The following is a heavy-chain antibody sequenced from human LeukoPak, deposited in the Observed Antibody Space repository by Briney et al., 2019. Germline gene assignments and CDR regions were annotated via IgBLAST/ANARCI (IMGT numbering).Heavy chain of an antibody. V-gene: IGHV1-69*13. CDR1: GYTFTAYY. CDR2: IIPIFGTA. Sequence: EASVKVSCEASGYTFTAYYMHWVRQAPGQGLEWMGGIIPIFGTANYAQKFQGRVTITADESTSTAYMELSSLRSEDTAVYYCARGERYCSSTSCRHYYYYMDVWGKGTTVTVSS. J-gene: IGHJ6*03. D-gene: IGHD2-2*01. CDR3: ARGERYCSSTSCRHYYYYMDV.